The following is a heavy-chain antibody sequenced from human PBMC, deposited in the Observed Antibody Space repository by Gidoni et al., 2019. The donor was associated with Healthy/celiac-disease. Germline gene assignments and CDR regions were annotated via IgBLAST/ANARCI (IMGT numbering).Heavy chain of an antibody. V-gene: IGHV3-30-3*01. J-gene: IGHJ4*02. D-gene: IGHD2-2*01. Sequence: QVQLVESGGGVVQPGRSLRLSCAASGFPFSSYAMHWVRQAPGKGLEWVAVISYDGSNKYYADSVKGRFTISRDNSKNTLYLQMNSLRAEDTAVYYCAVPAGDWGQGTLVTVSS. CDR1: GFPFSSYA. CDR3: AVPAGD. CDR2: ISYDGSNK.